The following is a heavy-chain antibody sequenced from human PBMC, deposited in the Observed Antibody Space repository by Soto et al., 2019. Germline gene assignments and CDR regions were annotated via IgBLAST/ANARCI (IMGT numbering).Heavy chain of an antibody. J-gene: IGHJ4*02. V-gene: IGHV3-23*01. CDR2: ISGSGGST. CDR3: AKASSYYYDSSGYYVL. Sequence: EVQLLESGGGLVQPGGSLRLSCAASGFTFSRYAMNWVRQAPGKGLEWVSAISGSGGSTCYADSLKGRFTISRDNSKNTLYLQMNSLRAEDTAIYYCAKASSYYYDSSGYYVLWGQGTLVTVSS. D-gene: IGHD3-22*01. CDR1: GFTFSRYA.